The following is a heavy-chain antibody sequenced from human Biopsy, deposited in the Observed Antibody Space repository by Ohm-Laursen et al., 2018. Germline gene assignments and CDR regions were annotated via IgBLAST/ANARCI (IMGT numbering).Heavy chain of an antibody. D-gene: IGHD3-3*01. CDR2: ISPYNGDT. Sequence: SVKVSCKASGYTFTNYGISWVRQAPGQGLEWMGWISPYNGDTDYAQKLQGRVTTTTDTSTSTAYMDLGSLRSDDTAAYYCARDRWPHVTLLGLVVFDFWGQGTLVIVSS. J-gene: IGHJ4*02. CDR3: ARDRWPHVTLLGLVVFDF. V-gene: IGHV1-18*01. CDR1: GYTFTNYG.